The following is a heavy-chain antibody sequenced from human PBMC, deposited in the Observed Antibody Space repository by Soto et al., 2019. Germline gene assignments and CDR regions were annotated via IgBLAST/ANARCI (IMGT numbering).Heavy chain of an antibody. V-gene: IGHV4-34*01. CDR3: ARDLEDYYGSGAPDY. CDR2: INHSGST. J-gene: IGHJ4*02. Sequence: SETLSLTCAVYGGSFSGYYWSWIRQPPGKGLEWIGEINHSGSTNYNPSLKSRVTISVDTSKNQFSLKLSSVTAADTAVYYCARDLEDYYGSGAPDYWGQGTLVTVSS. D-gene: IGHD3-10*01. CDR1: GGSFSGYY.